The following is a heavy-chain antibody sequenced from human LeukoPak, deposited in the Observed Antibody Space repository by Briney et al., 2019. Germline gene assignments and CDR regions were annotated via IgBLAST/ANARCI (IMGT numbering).Heavy chain of an antibody. J-gene: IGHJ4*02. CDR3: AKESPITMVRGVMPVIDY. CDR1: GFTFSSYG. D-gene: IGHD3-10*01. CDR2: ISYEGSNK. Sequence: GRSLRLSCAASGFTFSSYGMHWVRQAPGKGLEGVAVISYEGSNKYYADSVKGRFTISRDNSTNTLYLHMNSLRAEDPAVYYCAKESPITMVRGVMPVIDYWGQGTLVTVSS. V-gene: IGHV3-30*18.